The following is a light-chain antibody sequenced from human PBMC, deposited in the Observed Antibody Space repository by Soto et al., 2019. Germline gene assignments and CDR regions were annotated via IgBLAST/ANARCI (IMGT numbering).Light chain of an antibody. Sequence: DIQMTQSPSTLSASVGDRVTITCRASQSISSWLAWYQQKPGKAPKLLIYKASSLESGVPSRFSGSGSGTELTLTISFLQPDDFETYYCQQYNSYSPLTFGGGTKVDIK. V-gene: IGKV1-5*03. J-gene: IGKJ4*01. CDR1: QSISSW. CDR2: KAS. CDR3: QQYNSYSPLT.